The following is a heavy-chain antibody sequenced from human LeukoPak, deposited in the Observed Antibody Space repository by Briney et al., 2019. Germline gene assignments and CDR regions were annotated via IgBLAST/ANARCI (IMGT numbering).Heavy chain of an antibody. D-gene: IGHD2-21*02. CDR3: VKESDYCGGDCYPDY. V-gene: IGHV3-64D*09. CDR1: GFTFSSYA. Sequence: GGSLRLSCSASGFTFSSYAMHWVRQAPGKGLEYVSAISSNGGSTYYADSVKGRFTISRGNSKNTLYLQMSSLRAEDTAVYYCVKESDYCGGDCYPDYWGQGTLVTVSS. J-gene: IGHJ4*02. CDR2: ISSNGGST.